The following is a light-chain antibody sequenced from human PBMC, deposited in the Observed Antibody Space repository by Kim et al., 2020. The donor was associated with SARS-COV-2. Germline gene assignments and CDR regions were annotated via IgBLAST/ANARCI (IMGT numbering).Light chain of an antibody. CDR2: GAS. V-gene: IGKV3-15*01. Sequence: EVVLTQSPPILSVSPGERATLSCRASESISSNLAWYQHKPGQPPRLLFDGASIRVTGIPARLTASGSGTEFALTISSLQSEDFAVYCCQQYSGCPPFGQGTKLEI. J-gene: IGKJ2*01. CDR1: ESISSN. CDR3: QQYSGCPP.